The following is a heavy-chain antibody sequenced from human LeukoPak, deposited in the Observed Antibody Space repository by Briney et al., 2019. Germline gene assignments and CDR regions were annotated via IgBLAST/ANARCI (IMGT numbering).Heavy chain of an antibody. J-gene: IGHJ4*02. Sequence: KPGESLKISCKGSGYSFTSYWIGWVRQMPGKGLEWMGIIYPGDSDTRYSPSFQGQVTISADKSISTAYLQWSSLKASDTAMYYCARQSRNYDFWSGYYPFDYWGQGTLVTVSS. CDR1: GYSFTSYW. CDR3: ARQSRNYDFWSGYYPFDY. D-gene: IGHD3-3*01. V-gene: IGHV5-51*01. CDR2: IYPGDSDT.